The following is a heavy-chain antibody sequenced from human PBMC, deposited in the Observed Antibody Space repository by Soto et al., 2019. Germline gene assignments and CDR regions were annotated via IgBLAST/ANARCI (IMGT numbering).Heavy chain of an antibody. CDR3: ARVSSPFGY. CDR1: GFTVRSNY. J-gene: IGHJ4*02. D-gene: IGHD3-16*01. Sequence: EVQLVETGGSLIQPGGSLRLSCAVSGFTVRSNYMSWVRQAPGKGLEWVSIIYSSGNTYYADSVKGRFTMSRDTSNNTVFLQMSSLRAEDTAVYYCARVSSPFGYSGQGTLVTVSS. V-gene: IGHV3-53*02. CDR2: IYSSGNT.